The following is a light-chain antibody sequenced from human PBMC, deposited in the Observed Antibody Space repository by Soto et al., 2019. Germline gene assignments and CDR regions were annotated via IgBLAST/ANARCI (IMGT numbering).Light chain of an antibody. CDR2: KVS. CDR1: RSISSW. J-gene: IGKJ1*01. V-gene: IGKV1-5*03. Sequence: DIQMTQSPSTLSASVGDTVTITCRASRSISSWLAWYQQKPGRAPKFLISKVSSLESGVSSRFSGSESGTEFTLTISSLQPDDFATYYCQQYSNYPWTFGQGTKVDIK. CDR3: QQYSNYPWT.